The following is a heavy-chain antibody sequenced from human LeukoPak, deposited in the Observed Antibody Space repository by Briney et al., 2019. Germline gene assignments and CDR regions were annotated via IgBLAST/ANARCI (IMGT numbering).Heavy chain of an antibody. Sequence: GGSLRLSCAASGFTFSSYAMSWVRQAPGKGLEWVSAISGSGGSTYYADSVKGRFTISRDNSKNTLYLQMNSLRAEDTAVYYCARLGYSSGWYGGVDYWGQGTLVTVSS. V-gene: IGHV3-23*01. CDR2: ISGSGGST. CDR1: GFTFSSYA. J-gene: IGHJ4*02. D-gene: IGHD6-19*01. CDR3: ARLGYSSGWYGGVDY.